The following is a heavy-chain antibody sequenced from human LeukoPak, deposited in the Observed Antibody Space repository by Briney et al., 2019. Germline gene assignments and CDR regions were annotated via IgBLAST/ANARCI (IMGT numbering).Heavy chain of an antibody. CDR1: GVSISSDNW. CDR2: THRSGDT. J-gene: IGHJ4*02. V-gene: IGHV4-4*02. CDR3: ATRHHSRTYMVPLDS. Sequence: SGTLSLTCAVYGVSISSDNWWTWVRQPPGKGLEWIGETHRSGDTKYNPSLNGRVTISMDNSKNQLSLNLISVTAADTAIYFCATRHHSRTYMVPLDSWGQGTLVAVSS. D-gene: IGHD3-10*01.